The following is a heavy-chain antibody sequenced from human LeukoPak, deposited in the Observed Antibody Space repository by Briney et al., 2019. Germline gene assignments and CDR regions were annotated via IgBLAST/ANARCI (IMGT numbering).Heavy chain of an antibody. J-gene: IGHJ5*02. D-gene: IGHD3-9*01. CDR2: IWYDGNTK. CDR3: ARGLRYFDWSQNWFDP. CDR1: GFSFSSYG. V-gene: IGHV3-33*01. Sequence: GGSLRLSCAASGFSFSSYGMHWVRQAPGKGLEWVAIIWYDGNTKYYADSVKGRFTISRDNSKNILYLQMNGLRAEDTAVYYCARGLRYFDWSQNWFDPWGQGTLVTVSS.